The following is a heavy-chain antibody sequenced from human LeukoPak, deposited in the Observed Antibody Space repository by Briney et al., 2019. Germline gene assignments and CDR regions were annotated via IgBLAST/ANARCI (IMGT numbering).Heavy chain of an antibody. CDR1: GITFSDYY. CDR2: ISSSGSTI. Sequence: PGGSLRLSCAASGITFSDYYMSWIRQVPGKGLEWVSYISSSGSTIYYADSVKGRFTISRDNAKNSLYLQMNSLRAEDTAVYYCAREMDDTPFDYWGQGTLVTVSS. V-gene: IGHV3-11*04. J-gene: IGHJ4*02. D-gene: IGHD2-15*01. CDR3: AREMDDTPFDY.